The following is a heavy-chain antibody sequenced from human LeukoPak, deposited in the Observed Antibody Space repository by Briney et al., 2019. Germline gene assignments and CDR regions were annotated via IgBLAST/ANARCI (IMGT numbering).Heavy chain of an antibody. CDR1: GGSISSYY. V-gene: IGHV4-59*01. D-gene: IGHD3-3*01. CDR2: IYYSGST. Sequence: PSETLSLTCTVSGGSISSYYWSWIRQPPGKRLEWIGYIYYSGSTNYNPSLKSRVTISVDTSKNQFPLKLSSVTAADTAVYYCAREGFWSGYYPSPYFDYWGQGTLVTVSS. J-gene: IGHJ4*02. CDR3: AREGFWSGYYPSPYFDY.